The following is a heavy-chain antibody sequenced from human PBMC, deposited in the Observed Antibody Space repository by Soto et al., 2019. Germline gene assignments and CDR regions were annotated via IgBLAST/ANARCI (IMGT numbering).Heavy chain of an antibody. Sequence: QVQLQESGPGLVKPSGTLSLTCAASNGSISSSNWWSWVRQPPGKGLEWIGEIYHSGSTNYNPSLKSRVTISVDKSKHQFSLKLSSVTAADTAVYYCASAGDQNSAYFDYWGQGTLVTVSS. CDR2: IYHSGST. CDR1: NGSISSSNW. V-gene: IGHV4-4*02. D-gene: IGHD3-16*01. CDR3: ASAGDQNSAYFDY. J-gene: IGHJ4*02.